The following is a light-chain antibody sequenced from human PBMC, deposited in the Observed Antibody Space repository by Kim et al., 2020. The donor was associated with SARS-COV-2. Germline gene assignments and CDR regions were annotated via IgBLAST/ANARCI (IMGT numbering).Light chain of an antibody. V-gene: IGKV1-27*01. CDR1: QDIRNY. J-gene: IGKJ4*01. CDR2: VAS. CDR3: QKYDNAPLT. Sequence: ASVGDRVTITCRTSQDIRNYLAWYQQKPGKVPQLLISVASTLQSGVPSRFSGSGSGTDFTLTISSLQPEDVATYYCQKYDNAPLTFGGGTKVDIK.